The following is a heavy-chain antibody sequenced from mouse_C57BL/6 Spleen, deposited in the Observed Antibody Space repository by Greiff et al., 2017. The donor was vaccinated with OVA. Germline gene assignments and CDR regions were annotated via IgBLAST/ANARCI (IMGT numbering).Heavy chain of an antibody. D-gene: IGHD2-4*01. Sequence: VQLQQSGPELVKPGASVKISCKASGYSFTDYNMNWVKQSNGKSLEWIGVINPNYGTTSYNQKFKGKATLTVDQSSNTAYMQLNSLTSEDSAVYYCAREVYYDYDPIFDYWGQGTTLTVSS. CDR3: AREVYYDYDPIFDY. CDR2: INPNYGTT. CDR1: GYSFTDYN. V-gene: IGHV1-39*01. J-gene: IGHJ2*01.